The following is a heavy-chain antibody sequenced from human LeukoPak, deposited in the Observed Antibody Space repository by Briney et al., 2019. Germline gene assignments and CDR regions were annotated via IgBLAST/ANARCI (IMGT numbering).Heavy chain of an antibody. D-gene: IGHD6-13*01. V-gene: IGHV3-33*01. Sequence: GGSLRLSCAASGFTFSSYGMHWVRQAPGKGLEWVAVIWYDGSNNYYADSVKGRFTISRDNSKNTLYLQMNSLRAEDTAVYYCARGIAAAGLDYWGQGTLVTVSS. J-gene: IGHJ4*02. CDR2: IWYDGSNN. CDR1: GFTFSSYG. CDR3: ARGIAAAGLDY.